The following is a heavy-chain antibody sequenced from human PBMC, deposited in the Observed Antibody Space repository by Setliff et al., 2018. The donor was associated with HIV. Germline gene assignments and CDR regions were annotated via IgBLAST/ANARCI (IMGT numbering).Heavy chain of an antibody. CDR3: ARSSGSGSYYNLGY. J-gene: IGHJ4*02. Sequence: PGESLTLSCKGSGYSFTSYWIGWVRQMPGKGLEWMGIIHPGDSDIRYSPSFQGQVTFSADKSISTAYLQWSSLKASDTAMYYCARSSGSGSYYNLGYWGQGTLVTVSS. CDR2: IHPGDSDI. V-gene: IGHV5-51*01. CDR1: GYSFTSYW. D-gene: IGHD3-10*01.